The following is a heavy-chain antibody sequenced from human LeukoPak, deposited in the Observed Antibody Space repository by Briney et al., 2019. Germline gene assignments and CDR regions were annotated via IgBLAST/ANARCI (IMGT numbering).Heavy chain of an antibody. CDR1: GDSVSSNSAA. Sequence: SQTLSLTCAISGDSVSSNSAAWNWIRQSPSRGLEWLGRTYYRSKWYNDYAVSVKSRITINPDTSKNQFSLKLSSVTAADTAVYYCARDGDGSDVAFDYWGQGTLVTVSS. CDR3: ARDGDGSDVAFDY. D-gene: IGHD3-10*01. CDR2: TYYRSKWYN. V-gene: IGHV6-1*01. J-gene: IGHJ4*02.